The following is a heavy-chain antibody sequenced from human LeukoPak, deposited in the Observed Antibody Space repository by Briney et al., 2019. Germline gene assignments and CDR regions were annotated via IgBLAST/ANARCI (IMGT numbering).Heavy chain of an antibody. J-gene: IGHJ6*03. Sequence: SETLSLTCTVSGGSISSYYWSWIRQPAGKGLEWIGHIYTSGSTNYNPSLKSRVTMSVDTSKNQFSLKLSSVTAADTAVYYCAGQNYYYYYMDVWGKGTTVTVSS. V-gene: IGHV4-4*07. CDR1: GGSISSYY. CDR3: AGQNYYYYYMDV. CDR2: IYTSGST.